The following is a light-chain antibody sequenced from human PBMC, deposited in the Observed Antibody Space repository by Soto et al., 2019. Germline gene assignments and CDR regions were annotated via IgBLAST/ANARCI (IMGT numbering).Light chain of an antibody. J-gene: IGKJ4*01. CDR3: QQYDRWPVT. CDR2: DAS. V-gene: IGKV3-15*01. Sequence: EVVMTQSPATLSLSPVERVTFSCRASQSVTTNLAWYQHKPGQSPRLLISDASTGASGIPPRFSGSGSGTEFTLTIDRLQSADFAVYYCQQYDRWPVTFGGGTKV. CDR1: QSVTTN.